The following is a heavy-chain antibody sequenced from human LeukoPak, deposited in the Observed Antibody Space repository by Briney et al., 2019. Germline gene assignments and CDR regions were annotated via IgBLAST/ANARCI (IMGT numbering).Heavy chain of an antibody. Sequence: SETLSLTCALYVGSFSSYSWSWTWIRQTPEKGLECIGEIIEKGNANYNPSLKSRVTIDLDTSKNQFSLKLTSMTAADTAMYYCARGYYPPRWYFDLWGRGTLVTVS. CDR3: ARGYYPPRWYFDL. CDR2: IIEKGNA. D-gene: IGHD3-10*01. J-gene: IGHJ2*01. V-gene: IGHV4-34*01. CDR1: VGSFSSYS.